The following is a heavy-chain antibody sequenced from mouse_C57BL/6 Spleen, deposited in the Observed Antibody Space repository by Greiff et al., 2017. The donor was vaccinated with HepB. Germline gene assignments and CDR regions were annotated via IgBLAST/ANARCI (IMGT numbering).Heavy chain of an antibody. CDR2: IYPGDGVT. Sequence: VQLQQSGPELVKPGASVKISCKASGYAFSSSWMNWVKQRPGKGLEWIGRIYPGDGVTNYNGKFKGKATLTADKSSSTAYMQLSSLTSEDSAVYFCARLGTSYFDYWGQGTTLTGSS. D-gene: IGHD2-14*01. CDR1: GYAFSSSW. V-gene: IGHV1-82*01. J-gene: IGHJ2*01. CDR3: ARLGTSYFDY.